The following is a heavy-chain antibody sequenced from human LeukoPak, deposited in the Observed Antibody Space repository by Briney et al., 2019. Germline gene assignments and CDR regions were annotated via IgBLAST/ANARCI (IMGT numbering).Heavy chain of an antibody. Sequence: GTSVKVSCKASGYSFPNYGISWVRQAHGQGLEWMGRISVHNGDVIYAPKFQGRVTMTTDTSTTTAYMELRSLRFDDTAVYYCARYNTLLRGVIKSDYWGQGTLVTVSS. CDR1: GYSFPNYG. V-gene: IGHV1-18*01. D-gene: IGHD3-10*01. CDR2: ISVHNGDV. CDR3: ARYNTLLRGVIKSDY. J-gene: IGHJ4*02.